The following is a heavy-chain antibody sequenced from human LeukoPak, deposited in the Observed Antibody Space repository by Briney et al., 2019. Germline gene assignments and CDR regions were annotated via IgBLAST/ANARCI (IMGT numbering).Heavy chain of an antibody. Sequence: PGGSLRLSCEASGFTFSNYAMSWVRQAPGKGLEWVSAVGGSGRNTYYSDSVKGRFAISRDNSKNTLYLQMNGLRPEDTAVYFCARMEEVQWLLRGPFDLWGQGTLVTVSS. CDR3: ARMEEVQWLLRGPFDL. CDR1: GFTFSNYA. CDR2: VGGSGRNT. V-gene: IGHV3-23*01. D-gene: IGHD6-19*01. J-gene: IGHJ5*02.